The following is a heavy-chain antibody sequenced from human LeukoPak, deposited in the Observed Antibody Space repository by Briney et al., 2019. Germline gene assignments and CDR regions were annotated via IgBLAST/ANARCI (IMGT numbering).Heavy chain of an antibody. D-gene: IGHD5-18*01. J-gene: IGHJ4*02. V-gene: IGHV1-69*13. CDR3: ARKVGGYSYGHAFDY. Sequence: SVEVSCKASGGTFSSYAISWVRQAPGQGLEWMGGIIPIFGTANYAQKFQGRVTITAGESTSTAYMELSSLRSEDTAVYYCARKVGGYSYGHAFDYWGQGTLVTVSS. CDR1: GGTFSSYA. CDR2: IIPIFGTA.